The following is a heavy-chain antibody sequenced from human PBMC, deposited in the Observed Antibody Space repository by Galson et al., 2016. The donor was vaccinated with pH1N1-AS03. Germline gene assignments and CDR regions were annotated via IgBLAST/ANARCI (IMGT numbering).Heavy chain of an antibody. V-gene: IGHV5-10-1*01. CDR3: AAAKKGTPPIFFYYTVDV. CDR2: IDPSDSYI. J-gene: IGHJ6*02. D-gene: IGHD2-15*01. Sequence: QSGAEVKKPGESLTVSCETSQYKFSDYWVHWLRQVPGKGLEWLGRIDPSDSYIDYSPSFRGHVSISVDRSISTAYLQWRSRRASDTAVYYCAAAKKGTPPIFFYYTVDVWGQGTTVIVSS. CDR1: QYKFSDYW.